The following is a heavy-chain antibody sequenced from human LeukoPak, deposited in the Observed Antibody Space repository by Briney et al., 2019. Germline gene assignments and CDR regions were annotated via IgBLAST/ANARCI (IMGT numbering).Heavy chain of an antibody. J-gene: IGHJ4*02. D-gene: IGHD5-18*01. Sequence: GGSLRLSCAASGFTFSNYTMNWVRQAPGKGLEWVSSISSKSTYIYYADSVKGRFTISRDNAKNSLYLQMNSLRADDTAVYYCARDWDVDTAMVTVDYWGQGTLVTVSS. CDR3: ARDWDVDTAMVTVDY. CDR2: ISSKSTYI. CDR1: GFTFSNYT. V-gene: IGHV3-21*01.